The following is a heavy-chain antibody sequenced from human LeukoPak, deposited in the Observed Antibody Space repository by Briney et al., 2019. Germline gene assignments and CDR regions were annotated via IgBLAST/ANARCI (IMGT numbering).Heavy chain of an antibody. J-gene: IGHJ4*02. V-gene: IGHV3-30*18. CDR3: AKVLIAAAGTRSRNPFDY. D-gene: IGHD6-13*01. CDR1: GFTFSSYG. Sequence: GGSLRLSCAASGFTFSSYGMHWVRQAPGKGLEWVAVISYDGSNKYYADSVKGRFTISRDNSKNTLYLQMNSLRAEDTAVYYCAKVLIAAAGTRSRNPFDYWGQGTLVTVSS. CDR2: ISYDGSNK.